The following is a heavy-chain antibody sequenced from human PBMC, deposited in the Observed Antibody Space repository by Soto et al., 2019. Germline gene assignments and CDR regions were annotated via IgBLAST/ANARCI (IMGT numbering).Heavy chain of an antibody. J-gene: IGHJ4*02. V-gene: IGHV1-2*02. CDR2: VDPNSGGT. CDR1: GYTFSDLE. Sequence: QVQLVQSGDEVKQPGASVKVSCKASGYTFSDLEIHWVRQAPGQGLEWMGWVDPNSGGTKQQQKFQGRLTMTRDTPTDTVYIDLYTRRSDDWSVYYCARDNYGPLDYWGQGTLVTVSS. D-gene: IGHD3-10*01. CDR3: ARDNYGPLDY.